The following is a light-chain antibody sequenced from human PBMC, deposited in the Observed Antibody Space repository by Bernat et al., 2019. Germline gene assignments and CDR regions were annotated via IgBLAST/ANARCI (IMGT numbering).Light chain of an antibody. CDR1: QNVGNF. CDR2: DAS. Sequence: EIVLTQSPATLSLSPGESATLSCRASQNVGNFLAWYQHRPGQAPRLLIYDASTRATGVPARFSGSGSGTDFTLTISSLQSEDFAVYYCQQYNNWPPYTFGQGTKLEIK. V-gene: IGKV3-11*01. J-gene: IGKJ2*01. CDR3: QQYNNWPPYT.